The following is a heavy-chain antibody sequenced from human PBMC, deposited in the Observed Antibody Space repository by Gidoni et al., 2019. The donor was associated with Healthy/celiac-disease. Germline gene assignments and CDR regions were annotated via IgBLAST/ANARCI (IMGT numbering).Heavy chain of an antibody. V-gene: IGHV3-23*01. D-gene: IGHD2-2*01. CDR3: AKGPIVVVPMDV. Sequence: TISRDNSKNTLYLQMNSLRAEDTAVYYCAKGPIVVVPMDVWGQGTTVTVSS. J-gene: IGHJ6*02.